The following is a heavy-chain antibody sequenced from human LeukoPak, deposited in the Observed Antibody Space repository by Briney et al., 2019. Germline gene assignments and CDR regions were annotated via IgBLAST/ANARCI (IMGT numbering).Heavy chain of an antibody. Sequence: ASVKVSCKASGYTFTSYGISWVRQAPGQGLEWMGWISAYNGNTNYAQKLQGRVTMTTDTSTSTAYMELRSLRSDDTAVYYCAREKLYSYDFWSGRVQVGDYFDYWGQGTLVTVSS. CDR3: AREKLYSYDFWSGRVQVGDYFDY. D-gene: IGHD3-3*01. CDR2: ISAYNGNT. V-gene: IGHV1-18*01. CDR1: GYTFTSYG. J-gene: IGHJ4*02.